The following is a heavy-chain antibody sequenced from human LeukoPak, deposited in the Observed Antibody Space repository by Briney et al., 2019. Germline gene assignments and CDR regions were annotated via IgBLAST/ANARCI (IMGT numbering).Heavy chain of an antibody. Sequence: SETLSLTCTVSGGSVSSGSYYWSWIRQPPGKGLEWIGYIYYSGSTNYNPSLKSRVTISVDTSKNQFSLKLSSVTAADTAVYHCARSPYYYYYYGMDVWGQGTTVTVSS. V-gene: IGHV4-61*01. CDR3: ARSPYYYYYYGMDV. CDR1: GGSVSSGSYY. CDR2: IYYSGST. J-gene: IGHJ6*02.